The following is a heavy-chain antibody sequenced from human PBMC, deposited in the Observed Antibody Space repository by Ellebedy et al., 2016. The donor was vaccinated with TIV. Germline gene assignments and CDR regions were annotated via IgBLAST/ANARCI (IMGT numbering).Heavy chain of an antibody. CDR2: IKQDGSEK. CDR1: GFTFSSYW. D-gene: IGHD6-19*01. J-gene: IGHJ4*02. V-gene: IGHV3-7*01. CDR3: ARAPSIAVAFDY. Sequence: GESLKISCAASGFTFSSYWMSWVRQAPGKGLEWVANIKQDGSEKYYVDSVKGRFTISSDNAKNSLYLQMNSLRAEDTAVYYCARAPSIAVAFDYWGQGTLVTVSS.